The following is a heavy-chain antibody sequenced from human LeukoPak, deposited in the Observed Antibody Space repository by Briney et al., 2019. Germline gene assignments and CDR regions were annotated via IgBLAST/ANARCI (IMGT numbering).Heavy chain of an antibody. J-gene: IGHJ6*02. V-gene: IGHV4-59*01. CDR2: MYYSGGS. CDR3: ARGPSPKQDQTYHGMDD. CDR1: GGSMSRYY. Sequence: SETLSLTCTVSGGSMSRYYWSWIRQPPGKGLEWIGYMYYSGGSDYNPSLRSRVTMSADTSKNQFSLKLGPVTAADTAAYYCARGPSPKQDQTYHGMDDWGRGTPVTVSS.